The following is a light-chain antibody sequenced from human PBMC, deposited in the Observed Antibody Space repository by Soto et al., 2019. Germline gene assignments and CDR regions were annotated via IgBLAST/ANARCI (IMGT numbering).Light chain of an antibody. CDR3: QQYGSSPRT. J-gene: IGKJ1*01. Sequence: EIVLTQSPGTLSLSPGARATLSCRASQSVSSSYLAWYQQKPGQAPRLLIYGASSRATGIPDRFSGSGSGTDFTLTISRLEPEDFAVYYCQQYGSSPRTFGQGT. CDR2: GAS. V-gene: IGKV3-20*01. CDR1: QSVSSSY.